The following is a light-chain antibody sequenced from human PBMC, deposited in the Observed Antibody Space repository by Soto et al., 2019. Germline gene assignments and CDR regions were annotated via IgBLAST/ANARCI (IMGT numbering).Light chain of an antibody. J-gene: IGLJ1*01. CDR2: DIS. CDR3: SSSTTTTTGIV. CDR1: SSDVSDSNY. Sequence: QSALTQPASVSGSPGQSITISCTGTSSDVSDSNYFSWYQQHPGKAPKLMIYDISNRPSGVSDRFSGSKSGNTASLTISGLQAEDEAEYYCSSSTTTTTGIVFGTGTKVTVL. V-gene: IGLV2-14*01.